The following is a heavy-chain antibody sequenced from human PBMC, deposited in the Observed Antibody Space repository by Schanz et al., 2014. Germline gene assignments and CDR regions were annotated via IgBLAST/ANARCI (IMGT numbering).Heavy chain of an antibody. D-gene: IGHD5-12*01. V-gene: IGHV4-4*07. CDR3: VRVKGDHSGHDYIVY. CDR1: GGSINNYF. Sequence: QVHLQESGPGLVKPSETLSVTCTVSGGSINNYFWTWIRQPAGKGLEWIGRIYSNGISHYNPSLESRVTITVDTYKNKISLNLTTMTPADAAIYYCVRVKGDHSGHDYIVYWGQGIQVTVSP. CDR2: IYSNGIS. J-gene: IGHJ4*02.